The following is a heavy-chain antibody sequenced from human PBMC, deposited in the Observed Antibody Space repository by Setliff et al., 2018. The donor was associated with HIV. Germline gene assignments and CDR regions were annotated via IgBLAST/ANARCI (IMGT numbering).Heavy chain of an antibody. Sequence: ASGFTFKTSALHWVRQAPGKGLEWVSIIYSDNRTYYADSVKGRFTISRDTSKNTLYLQMNSLRAEDTAVYYCAKNVWGSGGHYFDYWGQGTLVTVSS. D-gene: IGHD3-16*01. CDR2: IYSDNRT. V-gene: IGHV3-23*03. J-gene: IGHJ4*02. CDR1: GFTFKTSA. CDR3: AKNVWGSGGHYFDY.